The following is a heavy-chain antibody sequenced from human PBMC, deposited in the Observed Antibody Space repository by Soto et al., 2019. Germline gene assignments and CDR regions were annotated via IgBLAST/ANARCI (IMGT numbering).Heavy chain of an antibody. CDR3: ARVGGYYDILTGYPRPLDY. D-gene: IGHD3-9*01. CDR1: GGSFSGYY. V-gene: IGHV4-34*01. J-gene: IGHJ4*02. CDR2: INHSGST. Sequence: XETLSLTCAVYGGSFSGYYWSWIRQPPGKGLEWIGEINHSGSTNYNPSLKSRVTISVDTSKNQFSLKLSSVTAADTAVYYCARVGGYYDILTGYPRPLDYWGQGTLVTVS.